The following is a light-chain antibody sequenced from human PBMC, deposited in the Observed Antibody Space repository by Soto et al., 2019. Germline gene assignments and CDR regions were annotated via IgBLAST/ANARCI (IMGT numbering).Light chain of an antibody. J-gene: IGLJ2*01. CDR2: EVR. Sequence: QPALNQPAYMSETPGQPITITCAGTMRDVGAYNLVSWYQQHPGRAPQLIIYEVRNRPSGISFRFSGSKSGKTASLTISGLQAEDEADYYCSSYTSKGSLRFGGGTK. CDR3: SSYTSKGSLR. CDR1: MRDVGAYNL. V-gene: IGLV2-14*01.